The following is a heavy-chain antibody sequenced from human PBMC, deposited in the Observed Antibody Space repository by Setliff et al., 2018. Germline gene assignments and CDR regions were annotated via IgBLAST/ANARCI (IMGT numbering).Heavy chain of an antibody. D-gene: IGHD3-22*01. V-gene: IGHV1-46*01. CDR2: INPSSGRT. CDR1: GYTFTSHY. J-gene: IGHJ3*02. Sequence: RASVKVSCKASGYTFTSHYMHWVRQAPGLGLEWMGTINPSSGRTSYAQKFQGRVTMTRXXXTSTVXXXXXXXXSEDXXXYYCARDVFPYHYEGAFDIWGQGTMVTVSS. CDR3: ARDVFPYHYEGAFDI.